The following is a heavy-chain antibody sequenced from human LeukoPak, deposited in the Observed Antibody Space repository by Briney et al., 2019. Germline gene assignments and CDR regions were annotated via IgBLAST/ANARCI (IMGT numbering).Heavy chain of an antibody. V-gene: IGHV1-2*02. CDR3: ARDVSRSRDY. J-gene: IGHJ4*02. Sequence: GASVKVSCKASGYTLTGYYVHWVRQAPGQGPEWMGWINPNSGVTNYAQKFQGRVTLTRDTSITTAYMELSRLNSDDTAVYYCARDVSRSRDYWGQGTLVTVSS. CDR2: INPNSGVT. CDR1: GYTLTGYY. D-gene: IGHD2-8*01.